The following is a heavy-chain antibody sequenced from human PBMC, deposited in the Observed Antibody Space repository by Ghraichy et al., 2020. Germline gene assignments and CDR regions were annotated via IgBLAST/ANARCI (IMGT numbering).Heavy chain of an antibody. D-gene: IGHD3-22*01. Sequence: GESLNISCAASGFTFSSYGMHWVRQAPGKGLEWVAVIWYDGSNKYYADSVKGRFTISRDNSKNTLYLQMNSLRAEDKAVYYCARGQVVITGGEAFDIWGQGTMVTVSS. CDR1: GFTFSSYG. CDR2: IWYDGSNK. V-gene: IGHV3-33*01. CDR3: ARGQVVITGGEAFDI. J-gene: IGHJ3*02.